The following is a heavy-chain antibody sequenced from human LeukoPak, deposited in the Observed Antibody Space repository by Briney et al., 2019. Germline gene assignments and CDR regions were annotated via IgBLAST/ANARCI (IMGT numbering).Heavy chain of an antibody. CDR1: GFTFSSYW. J-gene: IGHJ6*02. V-gene: IGHV3-7*01. D-gene: IGHD3-22*01. CDR2: IKQDGSEK. Sequence: GGSLRLSCAASGFTFSSYWMSWVRQAPGKGLEWVANIKQDGSEKYYVDSVKGRFTISRDNAKNSLYLQMNSLRAEDTAVYYCASLSYDSSGYTSDEYYYYGMDVWGQGTTVTVSS. CDR3: ASLSYDSSGYTSDEYYYYGMDV.